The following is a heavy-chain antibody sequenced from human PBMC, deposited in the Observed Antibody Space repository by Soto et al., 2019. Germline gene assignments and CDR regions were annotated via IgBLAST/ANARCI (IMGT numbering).Heavy chain of an antibody. Sequence: SETLSLTCTVSGGSISSGGYYWSWIRQPPGKGLEWIAYISYSWTTYYNPSLKSRLSISADTCKNQFSLELKSVTVADTAVYYCGTVRASWYIDYWGQGTLVTVSS. D-gene: IGHD2-2*01. CDR2: ISYSWTT. J-gene: IGHJ4*02. V-gene: IGHV4-30-4*01. CDR1: GGSISSGGYY. CDR3: GTVRASWYIDY.